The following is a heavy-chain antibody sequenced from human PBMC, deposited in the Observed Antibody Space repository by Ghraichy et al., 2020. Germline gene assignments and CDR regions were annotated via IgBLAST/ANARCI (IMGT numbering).Heavy chain of an antibody. CDR2: IYHSGST. Sequence: SETLSLTCAVSGGSISSCNWWSWVRQPPGKGLEWIGEIYHSGSTNYNPSLKSRVTISVSKSKNQFSLKLSSVTAADTAVYYCARGVYSSGWHIDYWGQGTLVTVSS. V-gene: IGHV4-4*02. CDR1: GGSISSCNW. J-gene: IGHJ4*02. D-gene: IGHD6-19*01. CDR3: ARGVYSSGWHIDY.